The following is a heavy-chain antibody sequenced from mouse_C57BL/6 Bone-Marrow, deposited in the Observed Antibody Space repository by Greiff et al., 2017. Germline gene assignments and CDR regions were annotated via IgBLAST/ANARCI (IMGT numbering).Heavy chain of an antibody. Sequence: VKLMESGPELVKPGASVKISCKASGYAFSSSWMNWVKQRPGKGLEWIGRIYPGDGDTNYNGKFKGKATLTADKSSSTAYMQLSSLTSEDSAVYFCARPDYYGSSYLGDYWGQGTTLTVSS. D-gene: IGHD1-1*01. CDR2: IYPGDGDT. J-gene: IGHJ2*01. V-gene: IGHV1-82*01. CDR1: GYAFSSSW. CDR3: ARPDYYGSSYLGDY.